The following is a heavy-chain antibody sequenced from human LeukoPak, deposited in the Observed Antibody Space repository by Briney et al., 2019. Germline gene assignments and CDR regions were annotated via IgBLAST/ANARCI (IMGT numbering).Heavy chain of an antibody. Sequence: PSETLSLTCTVSGGSISSSSYYWGWIRQPPGKGLEWIGSIYYSGSTYYNPSLKSRVTISVDTSKNQFSLKLSSVTAADTAVYYCAREVHYYDSSGLQSGDAFDIWGQGTMVTVSS. CDR2: IYYSGST. J-gene: IGHJ3*02. CDR3: AREVHYYDSSGLQSGDAFDI. D-gene: IGHD3-22*01. V-gene: IGHV4-39*02. CDR1: GGSISSSSYY.